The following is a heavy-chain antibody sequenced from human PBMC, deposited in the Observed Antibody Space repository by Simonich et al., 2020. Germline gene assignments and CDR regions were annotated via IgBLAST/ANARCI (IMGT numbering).Heavy chain of an antibody. J-gene: IGHJ6*03. V-gene: IGHV3-7*01. D-gene: IGHD7-27*01. CDR2: IKQDGSEK. CDR3: ARDGLGTAYYYYMDV. CDR1: GFTFSSYW. Sequence: EVQLVESGGGLVQPGGSLRLSCAASGFTFSSYWMSWVRQAPGKGLEWVANIKQDGSEKYYVDSVKGRFTISRDNAKNSRYRQMNSLSAEDTAVYYCARDGLGTAYYYYMDVWGKGTTVTVSS.